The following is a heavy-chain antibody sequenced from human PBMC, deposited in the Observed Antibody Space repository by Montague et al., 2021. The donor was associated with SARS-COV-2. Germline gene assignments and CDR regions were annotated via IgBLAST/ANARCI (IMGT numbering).Heavy chain of an antibody. D-gene: IGHD3-22*01. J-gene: IGHJ6*02. CDR2: IYHSGST. CDR1: GGSISNYY. V-gene: IGHV4-59*01. Sequence: SETLSLTCTVSGGSISNYYWSWIRQPPGRGLEWIGYIYHSGSTVYSPSLKSRVTISLDTSKNQFSLKVTSVTAADTAVYYCARGGGYYNYGLDVWGPGTTVTVSS. CDR3: ARGGGYYNYGLDV.